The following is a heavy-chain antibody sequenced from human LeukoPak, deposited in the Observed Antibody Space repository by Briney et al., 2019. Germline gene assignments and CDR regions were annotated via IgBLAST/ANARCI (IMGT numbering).Heavy chain of an antibody. CDR1: GFTFSSYS. Sequence: PGGSLRLSCAASGFTFSSYSMNWVRQAPGKGLEWVSSISSSSSYIYYADSVKGRFTISRDNAKNSLYLQMNSLRAEDTAVYYCAREDYYDSSGYPYYIDYWGQGTLVTVSS. V-gene: IGHV3-21*01. D-gene: IGHD3-22*01. CDR2: ISSSSSYI. J-gene: IGHJ4*02. CDR3: AREDYYDSSGYPYYIDY.